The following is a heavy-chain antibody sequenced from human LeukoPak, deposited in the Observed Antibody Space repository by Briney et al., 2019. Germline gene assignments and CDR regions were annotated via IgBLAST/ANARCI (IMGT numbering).Heavy chain of an antibody. J-gene: IGHJ4*02. D-gene: IGHD3-10*01. V-gene: IGHV3-21*01. Sequence: GGSLRLSCAASGFTFSSYSMNWVRQAPGKGLEWVSSISSSSSYIYYADSVKGRFTISRDNAKNSLYLQMNSLRAEDTAVYYCARISGITMVRGVTADYWGQGTLGTVSS. CDR2: ISSSSSYI. CDR1: GFTFSSYS. CDR3: ARISGITMVRGVTADY.